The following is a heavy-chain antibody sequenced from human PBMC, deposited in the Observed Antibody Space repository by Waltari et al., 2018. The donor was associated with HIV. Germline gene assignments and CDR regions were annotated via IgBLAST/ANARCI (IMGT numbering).Heavy chain of an antibody. V-gene: IGHV4-39*01. CDR2: IYYTGRA. J-gene: IGHJ2*01. CDR1: VGSASSSSYF. CDR3: ARHALRVGAAYWNFDL. D-gene: IGHD1-26*01. Sequence: QLQLQESGPGLVKPSETLSLTCAVSVGSASSSSYFWGWIRQPPGKGLEWVGRIYYTGRAYYNPSFKSRVTISVDTSKNQFSLKVTSVTAADTAVYYCARHALRVGAAYWNFDLWGRGTLVTVSS.